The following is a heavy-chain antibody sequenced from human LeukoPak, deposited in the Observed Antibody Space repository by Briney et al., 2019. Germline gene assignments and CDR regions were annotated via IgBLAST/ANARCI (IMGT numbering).Heavy chain of an antibody. CDR2: ISYSGST. CDR3: AREGTAGTNLNWFDP. V-gene: IGHV4-59*01. J-gene: IGHJ5*02. CDR1: GGSISSYY. D-gene: IGHD1-1*01. Sequence: RASETLSLTCTVSGGSISSYYWSWIRQPPGKGLEWIGYISYSGSTNFSPSLKSRVTISVDTSKNQFSLKLSSVTAADTAVYYCAREGTAGTNLNWFDPWGRGTLVTVSS.